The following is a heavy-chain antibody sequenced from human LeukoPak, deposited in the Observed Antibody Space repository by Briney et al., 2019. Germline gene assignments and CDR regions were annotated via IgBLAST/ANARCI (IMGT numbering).Heavy chain of an antibody. CDR3: AKDWGYYYGSGMRGFFDY. V-gene: IGHV3-74*01. CDR2: INSGGSGT. J-gene: IGHJ4*02. D-gene: IGHD3-10*01. CDR1: GFNFASNW. Sequence: PGGSLRLSCAASGFNFASNWMHWVRQTPGKGLVWVSRINSGGSGTSYADSVEGRFTISRDNSKNTLYLQMNSLRAEDTAVYYCAKDWGYYYGSGMRGFFDYWGQGTLVTVSS.